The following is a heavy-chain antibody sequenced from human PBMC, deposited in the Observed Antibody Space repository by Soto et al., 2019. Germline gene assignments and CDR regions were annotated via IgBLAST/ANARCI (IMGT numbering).Heavy chain of an antibody. V-gene: IGHV1-3*01. D-gene: IGHD3-22*01. CDR2: INAGNGNT. CDR1: GYTFTSYA. Sequence: GASVKVSCKASGYTFTSYAMHWVRQTPGQRLEWMGWINAGNGNTKYSQKFQGRVTITRDTSASTAYMELSSLRSEDTAVYYCARDHLSGNDSSGYYYDAPDYWGQGTLVTSPQ. J-gene: IGHJ4*02. CDR3: ARDHLSGNDSSGYYYDAPDY.